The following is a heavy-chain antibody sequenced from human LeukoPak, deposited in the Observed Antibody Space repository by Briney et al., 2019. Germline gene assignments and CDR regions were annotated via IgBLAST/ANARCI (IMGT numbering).Heavy chain of an antibody. V-gene: IGHV1-69*13. CDR3: ARVEWLNSFDY. D-gene: IGHD3-3*01. CDR1: GGTFSSYA. J-gene: IGHJ4*02. Sequence: GASVKVSCKASGGTFSSYAISWVRQAPGQGLEWMGGIIPIFGTANYAQKFQGRVTITADESTGTAYMELSSLRSEDTAVYYCARVEWLNSFDYWGQGTLVTVSS. CDR2: IIPIFGTA.